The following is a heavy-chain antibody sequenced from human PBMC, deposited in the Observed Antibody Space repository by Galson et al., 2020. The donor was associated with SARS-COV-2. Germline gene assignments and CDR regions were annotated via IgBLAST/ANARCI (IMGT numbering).Heavy chain of an antibody. Sequence: SQTLSLTCTVSGVSVISGGNYWTWIRQHPGKGLEWIGHIFSSVTTYYSPSLKSRVTISVDTSQTQFSLRLSSVTAADTAVYYCARGRFYDSTGYSTSYYFDSWGQGTLVTVSS. J-gene: IGHJ4*02. CDR2: IFSSVTT. V-gene: IGHV4-31*03. CDR1: GVSVISGGNY. D-gene: IGHD3-22*01. CDR3: ARGRFYDSTGYSTSYYFDS.